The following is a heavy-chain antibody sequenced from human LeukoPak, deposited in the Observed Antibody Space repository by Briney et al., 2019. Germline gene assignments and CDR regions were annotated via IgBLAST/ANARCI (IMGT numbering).Heavy chain of an antibody. CDR1: GFTFSSYG. V-gene: IGHV3-30*18. J-gene: IGHJ4*02. Sequence: GGSLRLSCAASGFTFSSYGMHWVRQAPGKGLEWVAVISYDGSNKYYADSVKGRFTISRDNSKNTLYLQMNSLRAEDTAVYYCAKVRYFHYLDGSGNYFDYWGQGTLVTVSS. CDR2: ISYDGSNK. D-gene: IGHD3-10*01. CDR3: AKVRYFHYLDGSGNYFDY.